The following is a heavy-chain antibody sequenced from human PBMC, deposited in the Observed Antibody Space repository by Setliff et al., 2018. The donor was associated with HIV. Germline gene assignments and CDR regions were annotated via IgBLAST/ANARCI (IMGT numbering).Heavy chain of an antibody. V-gene: IGHV4-38-2*01. CDR2: IHHSGST. Sequence: PSETLSLTCAVSGYSISSGYHWGWIRQPPGKGLEWIGSIHHSGSTYYNPSLKSRVTISVDTSKNQFSLKLSSVTAADTAVYYCARHPNDYDSSGYSLQGYFDYWGQGTLVTVSS. J-gene: IGHJ4*02. D-gene: IGHD3-22*01. CDR1: GYSISSGYH. CDR3: ARHPNDYDSSGYSLQGYFDY.